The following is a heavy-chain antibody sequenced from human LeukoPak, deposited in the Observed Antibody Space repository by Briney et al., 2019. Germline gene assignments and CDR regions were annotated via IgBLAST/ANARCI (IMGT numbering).Heavy chain of an antibody. CDR1: GFTFSSAW. J-gene: IGHJ3*02. Sequence: GGSLRLSCAASGFTFSSAWMTWVRQAPGKGLEWVSVIYSGGSADYADSVKGRFTISRDNSKNTLHLQMKSLRAEDTAVYYCAKMSNYYNSLGYYAFDIWGQGTMVTVSS. D-gene: IGHD3-22*01. CDR3: AKMSNYYNSLGYYAFDI. CDR2: IYSGGSA. V-gene: IGHV3-66*01.